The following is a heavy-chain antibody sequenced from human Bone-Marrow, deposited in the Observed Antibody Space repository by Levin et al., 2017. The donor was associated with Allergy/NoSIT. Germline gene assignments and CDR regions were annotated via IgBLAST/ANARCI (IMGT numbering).Heavy chain of an antibody. CDR2: INHSGST. D-gene: IGHD3-3*01. CDR1: GGSFSGYY. Sequence: SETLSLTCAVYGGSFSGYYWSWIRQPPGKGLEWIGEINHSGSTNYNPSLKSRVTISVDTSKNQFSLKLSSVTAADTAVYYCARGRNYDFWSGYYTGAVRGGWFDPWGQGTLVTVSS. CDR3: ARGRNYDFWSGYYTGAVRGGWFDP. J-gene: IGHJ5*02. V-gene: IGHV4-34*01.